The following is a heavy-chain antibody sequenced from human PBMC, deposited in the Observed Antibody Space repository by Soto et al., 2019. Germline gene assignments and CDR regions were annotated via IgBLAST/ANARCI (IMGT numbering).Heavy chain of an antibody. D-gene: IGHD3-22*01. CDR2: IYYSGST. V-gene: IGHV4-61*01. CDR3: ARALYYYDSSGANWFDP. J-gene: IGHJ5*02. CDR1: GRSVSSGSCD. Sequence: WGTLALTCTVSGRSVSSGSCDWSSVRQPPGKVLEWIGYIYYSGSTNYNPSLKSRVTISVDTSKNQFSLKLSSVTAANTAVYYCARALYYYDSSGANWFDPWGQGTLVTV.